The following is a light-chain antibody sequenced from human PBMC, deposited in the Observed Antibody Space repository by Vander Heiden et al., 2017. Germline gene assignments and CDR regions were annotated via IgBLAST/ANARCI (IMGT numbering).Light chain of an antibody. CDR2: GAS. V-gene: IGKV1-6*01. J-gene: IGKJ1*01. Sequence: AVTMTQSPSSLSASVGDRVTITCRASQGIRNDLGWYQQKPGQAPKVLIYGASTLHSGVPSRFSGSGSGTDFVLTISGLQPEDSATYFCRQDYSSPRTFGQGTKVEIK. CDR1: QGIRND. CDR3: RQDYSSPRT.